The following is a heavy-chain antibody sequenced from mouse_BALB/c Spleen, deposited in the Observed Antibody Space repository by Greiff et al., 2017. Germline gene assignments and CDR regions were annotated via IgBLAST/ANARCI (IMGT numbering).Heavy chain of an antibody. CDR1: GFNIKDTY. Sequence: EVQLQQSGAELVKPGASVKLSCTASGFNIKDTYMHWVKQRPEQGLEWIGRIDPANGNTKYDPKFQGKATITADTSSNTAYLHLSSLTSEDTAVYYCGLGPFADWGEGTLVTVSA. J-gene: IGHJ3*01. CDR3: GLGPFAD. V-gene: IGHV14-3*02. CDR2: IDPANGNT. D-gene: IGHD4-1*01.